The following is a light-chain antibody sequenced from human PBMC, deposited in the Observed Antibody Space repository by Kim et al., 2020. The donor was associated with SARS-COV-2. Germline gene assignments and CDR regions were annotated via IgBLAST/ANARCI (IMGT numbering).Light chain of an antibody. Sequence: QSVLTQPPSVSGAPGQRVTISCTGSSSNIGAGYNVHWYQELPGAAPKLLIYDSNKRPSGVPDRFSGSKSGTSASLAITVLQAEDEADYYCQSYDTSLGGYVFGTGTKVTVL. V-gene: IGLV1-40*01. CDR1: SSNIGAGYN. J-gene: IGLJ1*01. CDR2: DSN. CDR3: QSYDTSLGGYV.